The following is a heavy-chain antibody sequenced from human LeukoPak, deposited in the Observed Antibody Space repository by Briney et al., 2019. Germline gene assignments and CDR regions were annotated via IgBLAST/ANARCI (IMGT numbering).Heavy chain of an antibody. CDR1: GGSSSSSNW. CDR2: IDHSGRT. Sequence: PSGTLSLTCAVSGGSSSSSNWWNWVRQPPGKGLEWIGEIDHSGRTNYNPSLKSRVTIFMGTSKNQFSLEVTSVTAADTAVYYCWAIVPTNKLDYWGQGTLVTVSS. V-gene: IGHV4-4*02. CDR3: WAIVPTNKLDY. D-gene: IGHD5-12*01. J-gene: IGHJ4*02.